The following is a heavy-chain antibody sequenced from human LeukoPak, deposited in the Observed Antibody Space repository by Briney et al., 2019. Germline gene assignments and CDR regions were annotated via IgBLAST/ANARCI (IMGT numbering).Heavy chain of an antibody. CDR1: GGSFSGYY. CDR2: INHSGST. J-gene: IGHJ4*02. V-gene: IGHV4-34*01. CDR3: ARSKYSSGSLDY. D-gene: IGHD6-19*01. Sequence: SETLSLTCAVYGGSFSGYYWSWIRQPPGKGLEWIGEINHSGSTNYNPSLKSRVTISVDTSKNQFSLKLSSVTAADTAVYYCARSKYSSGSLDYWGQGTLVTVSS.